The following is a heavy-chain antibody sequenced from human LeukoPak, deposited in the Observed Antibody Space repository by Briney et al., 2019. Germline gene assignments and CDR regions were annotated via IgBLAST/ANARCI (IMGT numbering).Heavy chain of an antibody. CDR2: FSHSGSA. J-gene: IGHJ3*02. V-gene: IGHV4-59*01. Sequence: SETLSLTCTVSGGSISSFNWNWIRQPPGKGLEWIGCFSHSGSANYNPSLKSRVIISVDTSKNQFSLKLSSVIAADTAIYYCARNSVFDSDAFDIWGQGTMVTVSS. D-gene: IGHD5/OR15-5a*01. CDR1: GGSISSFN. CDR3: ARNSVFDSDAFDI.